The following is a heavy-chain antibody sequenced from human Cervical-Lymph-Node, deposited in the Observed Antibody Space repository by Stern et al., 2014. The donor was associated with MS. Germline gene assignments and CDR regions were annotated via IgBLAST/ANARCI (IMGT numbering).Heavy chain of an antibody. V-gene: IGHV5-10-1*01. Sequence: EVQLEESGAEVKKPGESLRISCKGSGYTFSDYWISWVRLMPGKGPEWMGTINPDDSYTNYNPSFQGLVTISSDKSINTVYLQWSSLRASDSAIYFCARGAARTTYWGQGTLVTVSS. CDR2: INPDDSYT. CDR3: ARGAARTTY. D-gene: IGHD2-15*01. J-gene: IGHJ4*02. CDR1: GYTFSDYW.